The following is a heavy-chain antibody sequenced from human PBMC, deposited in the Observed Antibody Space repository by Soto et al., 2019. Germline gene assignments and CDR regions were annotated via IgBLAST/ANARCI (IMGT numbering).Heavy chain of an antibody. V-gene: IGHV4-30-4*01. D-gene: IGHD2-21*02. CDR1: GGSISSGDYY. CDR3: AKDKGGNSVGYFDY. Sequence: QVQLQESGPGLVKPSQTLSLTCTVSGGSISSGDYYWSWIRQPPGNALEWIWYIYYSGSTYYNPFLERLVTITVDSSKNQFSLKLSSVTAADTAVYCCAKDKGGNSVGYFDYWGQGTLVTVSS. CDR2: IYYSGST. J-gene: IGHJ4*02.